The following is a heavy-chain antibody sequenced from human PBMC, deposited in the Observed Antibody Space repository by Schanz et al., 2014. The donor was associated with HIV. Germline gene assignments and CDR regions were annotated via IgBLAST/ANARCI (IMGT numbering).Heavy chain of an antibody. CDR1: GYFFTGQH. CDR2: INPNSGGT. V-gene: IGHV1-2*02. J-gene: IGHJ6*02. D-gene: IGHD3-9*01. CDR3: ARESNPYDILTDLYGMDV. Sequence: QVQLVQSGAEVKRPGASVKVSCKASGYFFTGQHMHWVRQAPGHGLEWMGWINPNSGGTKYAQKFQGRVPLTRDASSNTAYMELNKLRPDDTAVYSCARESNPYDILTDLYGMDVWGQGTTVTVSS.